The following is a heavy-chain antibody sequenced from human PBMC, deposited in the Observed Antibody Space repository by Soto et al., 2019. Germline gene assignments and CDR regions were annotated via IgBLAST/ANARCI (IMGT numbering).Heavy chain of an antibody. V-gene: IGHV3-23*01. CDR1: GYTFTGYY. J-gene: IGHJ4*02. CDR3: AKDRLAGNFDY. CDR2: ISATGGST. Sequence: SCQASGYTFTGYYMNWVRQAPGKGLEWVATISATGGSTYYADSVKGRFTISRDNSKNTLYLQMNGLRVEDTAVYYCAKDRLAGNFDYWGQGTQVTVSS.